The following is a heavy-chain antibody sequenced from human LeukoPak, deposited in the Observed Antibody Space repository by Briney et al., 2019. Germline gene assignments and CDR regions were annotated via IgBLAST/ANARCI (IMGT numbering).Heavy chain of an antibody. CDR3: ARVHYDSSGYRKFDY. V-gene: IGHV4-59*01. CDR1: GGSISSYY. J-gene: IGHJ4*02. Sequence: SETLSLTCTVSGGSISSYYWSWIRQPPGKGLEGSGYIYYSGSTNYNPSLKSRVTISVDTSKNQFSLKLSSVTAADTAVYYCARVHYDSSGYRKFDYWGQGTLVTVSS. CDR2: IYYSGST. D-gene: IGHD3-22*01.